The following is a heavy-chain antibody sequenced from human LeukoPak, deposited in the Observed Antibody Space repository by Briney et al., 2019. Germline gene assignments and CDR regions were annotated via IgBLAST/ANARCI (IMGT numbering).Heavy chain of an antibody. CDR2: ISSGSNYI. CDR1: GFTFSSYS. Sequence: GGSLRLSCAASGFTFSSYSMNWVRQAPGKGLEWVSSISSGSNYIYHADSVKGRFTISRDNAKNSLYLQMNSLRADDTAVYYCAREFAGAAPSEDYWGQGTLVTVSS. CDR3: AREFAGAAPSEDY. D-gene: IGHD3-16*01. V-gene: IGHV3-21*01. J-gene: IGHJ4*02.